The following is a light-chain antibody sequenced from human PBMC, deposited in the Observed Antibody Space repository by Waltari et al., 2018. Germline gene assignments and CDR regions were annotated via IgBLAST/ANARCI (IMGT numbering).Light chain of an antibody. CDR3: ISYTTTSTFV. V-gene: IGLV2-14*01. CDR2: DVT. CDR1: SRDVGYYDY. Sequence: QSALTQPASVSGSPGQSVTISCTGTSRDVGYYDYVSWYQQHPGNAPKLMIYDVTKRPSGVSTRFSGSKSGNTASLTISGLQTEDEADYYCISYTTTSTFVFGTGTKVTVL. J-gene: IGLJ1*01.